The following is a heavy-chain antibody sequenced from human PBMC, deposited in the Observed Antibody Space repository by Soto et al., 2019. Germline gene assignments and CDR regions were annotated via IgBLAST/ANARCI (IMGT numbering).Heavy chain of an antibody. CDR2: IKQDGSEK. V-gene: IGHV3-7*03. CDR1: GFTFSSYW. CDR3: ARASYSSGYGYYYYGMDV. Sequence: EVQLVESGGGLVQPGGSLRLSCAASGFTFSSYWMSWVRQAPGKGLEWVANIKQDGSEKYYVDSVKGRFTISRDNAKNSLYLQMNSLRAEDTAVYYCARASYSSGYGYYYYGMDVWGQGTTVTVSS. D-gene: IGHD6-19*01. J-gene: IGHJ6*02.